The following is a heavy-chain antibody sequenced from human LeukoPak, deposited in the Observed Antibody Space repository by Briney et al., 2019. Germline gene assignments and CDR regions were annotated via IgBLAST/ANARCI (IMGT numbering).Heavy chain of an antibody. CDR2: INPNSGGT. CDR1: GYTFNGYY. CDR3: ARPGTLGYSGNYYYFDY. D-gene: IGHD1-26*01. J-gene: IGHJ4*02. V-gene: IGHV1-2*02. Sequence: ASVKVSCKASGYTFNGYYIHWVRQAPGQGLEWMGWINPNSGGTNYAQKFQGRVTMTRDTSISTAYMELSRLRSDDTAVYSCARPGTLGYSGNYYYFDYWGRGTLVTVSS.